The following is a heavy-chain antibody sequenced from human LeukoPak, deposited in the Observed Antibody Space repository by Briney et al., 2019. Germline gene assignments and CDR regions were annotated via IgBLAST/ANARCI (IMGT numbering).Heavy chain of an antibody. CDR2: INHSGST. CDR3: ARNRKLRYFDWFGKPNWFDP. V-gene: IGHV4-34*01. CDR1: GGSFSGYY. Sequence: PSETLSLTCDVYGGSFSGYYWSWIRQPPGKGLEWIGEINHSGSTNYNPSLKSRVTISVDTSKNQFSLKLSSVTAADTAVYYCARNRKLRYFDWFGKPNWFDPWGRGTLVTVSS. J-gene: IGHJ5*02. D-gene: IGHD3-9*01.